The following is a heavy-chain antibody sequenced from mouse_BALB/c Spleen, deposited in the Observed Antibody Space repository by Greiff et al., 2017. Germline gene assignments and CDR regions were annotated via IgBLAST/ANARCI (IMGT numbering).Heavy chain of an antibody. Sequence: QVQLQQSGPQLVRPGASVKISCKASGYSFTSYWMHWVKQRPGQGLEWIGMIDPSDSETRLNQKFKDKATLTVDKSSSTAYMQLSSPTSEDSAVYYCARGYDCDGYAMDYWGQGTSVTVSS. D-gene: IGHD2-4*01. CDR2: IDPSDSET. CDR3: ARGYDCDGYAMDY. V-gene: IGHV1S127*01. J-gene: IGHJ4*01. CDR1: GYSFTSYW.